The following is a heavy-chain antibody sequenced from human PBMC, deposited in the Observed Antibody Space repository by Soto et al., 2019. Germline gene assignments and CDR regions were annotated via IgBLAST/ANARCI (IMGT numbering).Heavy chain of an antibody. CDR1: GGSISSGGYY. CDR2: IYYSGST. J-gene: IGHJ1*01. V-gene: IGHV4-31*03. Sequence: QVQLQESGPGLVKPSQTLSLTCTVSGGSISSGGYYWSWIRQHPGKGLEWIGYIYYSGSTYYNPSLKSRVTISVDTSKNQFSLKLSSMTAADTAVYYCAIYDSSGSRGFQHWGQGTLVTVSS. D-gene: IGHD3-22*01. CDR3: AIYDSSGSRGFQH.